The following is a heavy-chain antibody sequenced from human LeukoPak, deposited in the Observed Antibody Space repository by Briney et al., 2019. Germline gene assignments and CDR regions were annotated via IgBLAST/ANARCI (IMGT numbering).Heavy chain of an antibody. V-gene: IGHV4-61*01. J-gene: IGHJ6*02. CDR3: AREAGYYYDRSGYYFYYYYGMDV. CDR1: GGSVSSGSYY. Sequence: PSETLSLTCTVSGGSVSSGSYYWSWIRQPPGKGLEWIGYIYYSGSTNYNPSLKSRVTISVDTSKNQFSLKLSSVTAADTAVYYCAREAGYYYDRSGYYFYYYYGMDVWGQGTTVTVSS. CDR2: IYYSGST. D-gene: IGHD3-22*01.